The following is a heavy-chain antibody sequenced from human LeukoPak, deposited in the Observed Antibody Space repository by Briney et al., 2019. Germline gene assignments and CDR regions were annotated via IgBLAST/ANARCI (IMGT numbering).Heavy chain of an antibody. CDR3: ARDLRSSWFTPFDY. D-gene: IGHD6-13*01. J-gene: IGHJ4*02. CDR2: ISSSSSYI. Sequence: PGGSLRLSCATSGFTFSSYSMNWVRQAPGKGLEWVSSISSSSSYIYYADSVKGRFTISRDNAKNSLYLQMNSLRAEDTAVYYCARDLRSSWFTPFDYWGQGTLVTVSS. V-gene: IGHV3-21*01. CDR1: GFTFSSYS.